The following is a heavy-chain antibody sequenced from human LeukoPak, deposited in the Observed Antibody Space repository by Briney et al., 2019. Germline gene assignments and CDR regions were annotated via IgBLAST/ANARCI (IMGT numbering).Heavy chain of an antibody. CDR2: MNQDGSEK. CDR3: ARNALPYAFDI. J-gene: IGHJ3*02. Sequence: GGSLRLSCAASGFTFSNAWMTWVRQAPGKGLEWVANMNQDGSEKNYMDSLKGRFTISRDNAKNSLFLQMDSLRAEDTAVYYCARNALPYAFDIWGQGTMVTVSS. V-gene: IGHV3-7*05. D-gene: IGHD2-15*01. CDR1: GFTFSNAW.